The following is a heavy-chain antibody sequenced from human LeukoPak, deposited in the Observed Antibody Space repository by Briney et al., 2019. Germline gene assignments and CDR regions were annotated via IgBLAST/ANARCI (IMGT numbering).Heavy chain of an antibody. CDR2: IKQDGSEK. Sequence: GGSLRLSCAASGFTFSSYWMSWLRQAPGKGLEWVANIKQDGSEKYYVDSVKGRFTISRDNAKNSLYLQMNSLRAEDTAVYYCARERRPTVLYFDYWGQGTLVTVSS. V-gene: IGHV3-7*01. J-gene: IGHJ4*02. CDR1: GFTFSSYW. CDR3: ARERRPTVLYFDY. D-gene: IGHD4-17*01.